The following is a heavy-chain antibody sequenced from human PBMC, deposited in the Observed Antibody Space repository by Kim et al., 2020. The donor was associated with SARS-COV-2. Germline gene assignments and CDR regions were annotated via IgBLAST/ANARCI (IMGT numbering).Heavy chain of an antibody. CDR2: ISSSSSYI. J-gene: IGHJ4*02. Sequence: GGSLRLSCAASGFTFSSYSMNWVRQAPGKGLEWVSSISSSSSYIYYADSVKGRFTISRDNAKNSLYLQMNSLRAEDTAVYYCARAGNYYDSSGYYAFDYWGQGTLVTVSS. CDR1: GFTFSSYS. D-gene: IGHD3-22*01. CDR3: ARAGNYYDSSGYYAFDY. V-gene: IGHV3-21*01.